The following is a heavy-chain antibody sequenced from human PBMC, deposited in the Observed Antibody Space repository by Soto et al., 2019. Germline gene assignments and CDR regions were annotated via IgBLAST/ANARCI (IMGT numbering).Heavy chain of an antibody. D-gene: IGHD3-3*01. CDR2: IIPIFGTA. J-gene: IGHJ5*02. CDR1: GGTFSRYA. Sequence: SVKVSCKASGGTFSRYAISWVRQAPGQGLEWMGGIIPIFGTANYAQKFQGRVTITADKSTSTAYMELSSLRSEDTAVYYCASQPSITIFGVVIKRYPNWFDPWGQGTLVTVSS. V-gene: IGHV1-69*06. CDR3: ASQPSITIFGVVIKRYPNWFDP.